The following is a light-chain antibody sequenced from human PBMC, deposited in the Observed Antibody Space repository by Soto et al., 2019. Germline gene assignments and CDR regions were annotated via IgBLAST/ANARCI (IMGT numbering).Light chain of an antibody. Sequence: QSVLTQPASVSGSPGQSITISCTGTSSDIGDYPYVSWYQQHPAKVPKLIIYEVTNRPSGITSRFSGSKSHNTASLTISGLQAEDEADYYCSSYSATNTLVFGSVTKLTVL. CDR1: SSDIGDYPY. CDR2: EVT. CDR3: SSYSATNTLV. J-gene: IGLJ1*01. V-gene: IGLV2-14*01.